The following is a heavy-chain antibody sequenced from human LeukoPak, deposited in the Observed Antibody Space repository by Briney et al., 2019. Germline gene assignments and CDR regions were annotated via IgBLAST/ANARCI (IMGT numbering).Heavy chain of an antibody. CDR2: IRYDGSNK. Sequence: GGSLRLSCGASGFTFSSYGMHWVRQAPGQGLEWVAFIRYDGSNKDYADSVKGRFTISRDNSKNTLYLQMNSLRAEDTAVYYCAKKGYYDGSGYYMYYFDHWGQGTLVTVSS. CDR1: GFTFSSYG. V-gene: IGHV3-30*02. D-gene: IGHD3-22*01. J-gene: IGHJ4*02. CDR3: AKKGYYDGSGYYMYYFDH.